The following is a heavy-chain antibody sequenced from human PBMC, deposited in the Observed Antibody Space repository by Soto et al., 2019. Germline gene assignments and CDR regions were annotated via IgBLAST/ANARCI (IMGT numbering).Heavy chain of an antibody. CDR2: SHYSGSA. V-gene: IGHV4-39*01. CDR1: GGSISSSTYH. Sequence: QLQLQESGPGLVKASETLSLTCTVSGGSISSSTYHWGWIHQPPGKGLEWIGNSHYSGSAYYNPSLKSRVTISVDTSKNQVSLKVSSVTAADTAVYYCARTANWLDPWGQGTLVTVSS. CDR3: ARTANWLDP. J-gene: IGHJ5*02.